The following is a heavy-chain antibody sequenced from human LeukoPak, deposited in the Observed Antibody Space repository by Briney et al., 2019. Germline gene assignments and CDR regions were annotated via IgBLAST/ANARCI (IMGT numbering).Heavy chain of an antibody. J-gene: IGHJ5*02. V-gene: IGHV3-11*01. Sequence: PGGSLRLYCAASGFTFSEYYMGWIRQAPGKGLEWVSYISSSGSTIYYADSVKGRFTISRDNAKNSLYLQMNSLRAEDTAVYYCARDYTGNWFDPWGQGTLVTVSS. CDR3: ARDYTGNWFDP. CDR2: ISSSGSTI. CDR1: GFTFSEYY. D-gene: IGHD3-10*01.